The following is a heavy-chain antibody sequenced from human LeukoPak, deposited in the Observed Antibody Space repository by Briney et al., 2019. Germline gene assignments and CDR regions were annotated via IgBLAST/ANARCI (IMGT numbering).Heavy chain of an antibody. CDR1: GGSISSSPYY. J-gene: IGHJ4*03. CDR3: ARPTTGPATQGYDS. V-gene: IGHV4-39*01. D-gene: IGHD1-1*01. Sequence: SESMSPTCTVSGGSISSSPYYWAWIRQPPGRGLEWIGSIYYRGNTYHNPSLKTRVTISVDPSKNQFSLSVISVTAADTAVYFCARPTTGPATQGYDSWGHGILVTVAS. CDR2: IYYRGNT.